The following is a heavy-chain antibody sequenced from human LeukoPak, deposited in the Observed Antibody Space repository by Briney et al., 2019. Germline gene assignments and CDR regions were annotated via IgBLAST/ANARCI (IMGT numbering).Heavy chain of an antibody. V-gene: IGHV4-59*08. CDR3: ASLTGGVGARRFDY. CDR2: MSYSGST. CDR1: GDSMSRYY. D-gene: IGHD1-26*01. Sequence: SETLSLTCTVSGDSMSRYYWNWIRQPPGKGLEWIGYMSYSGSTNYNPSLNSRVTISLDKSKNQVSLTLRSVTAADTAPYYCASLTGGVGARRFDYWGQGTLVTVSS. J-gene: IGHJ4*02.